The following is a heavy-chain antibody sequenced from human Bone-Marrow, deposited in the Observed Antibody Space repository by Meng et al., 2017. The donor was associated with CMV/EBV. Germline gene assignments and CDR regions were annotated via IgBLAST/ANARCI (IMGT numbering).Heavy chain of an antibody. Sequence: GGSLRLSCKGSGYSFTSYWIGWVRQMPGKGLEWMGIIYPGDSDTRYSPSFQGQVTISADKSISTAYLQWSSLKASDTAMYYCARHFGYNWNGFVYWGQGTLVTVSS. CDR2: IYPGDSDT. J-gene: IGHJ4*02. CDR3: ARHFGYNWNGFVY. CDR1: GYSFTSYW. D-gene: IGHD1-20*01. V-gene: IGHV5-51*01.